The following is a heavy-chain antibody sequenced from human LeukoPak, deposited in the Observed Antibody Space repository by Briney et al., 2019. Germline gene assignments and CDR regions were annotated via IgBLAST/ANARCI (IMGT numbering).Heavy chain of an antibody. CDR1: GFTFSNAW. D-gene: IGHD3-22*01. CDR2: ISGSGGST. V-gene: IGHV3-23*01. J-gene: IGHJ4*02. CDR3: AKGHYYYYDSSGYYTFDY. Sequence: PGGSLRLSCAASGFTFSNAWMSWVRQAPGKGLEWVSAISGSGGSTYYADSVKGRFTISRDNSKNTLYLQMNSLRAEDTAVYYCAKGHYYYYDSSGYYTFDYWGQGTLVTVSS.